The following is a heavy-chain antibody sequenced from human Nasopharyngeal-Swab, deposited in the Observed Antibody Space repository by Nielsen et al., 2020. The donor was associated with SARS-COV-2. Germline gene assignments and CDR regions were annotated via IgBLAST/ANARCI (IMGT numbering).Heavy chain of an antibody. Sequence: GESLKISCAASGFTFSSYAMTWVRQAPGKGREWVSVVTGSGYGTDYADSVKGRFTISRDNAKNTLYLQMNSLRAEDTAVYYCARKDVFAYGVDAFDIWGQGTMVTVSS. CDR2: VTGSGYGT. CDR1: GFTFSSYA. D-gene: IGHD3-10*01. J-gene: IGHJ3*02. CDR3: ARKDVFAYGVDAFDI. V-gene: IGHV3-23*01.